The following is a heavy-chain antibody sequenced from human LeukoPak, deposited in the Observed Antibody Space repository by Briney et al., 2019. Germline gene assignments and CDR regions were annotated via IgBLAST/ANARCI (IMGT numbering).Heavy chain of an antibody. CDR2: IYYSGST. J-gene: IGHJ5*02. CDR1: GGSISSHY. D-gene: IGHD5-24*01. CDR3: ATSPGEWMATIA. V-gene: IGHV4-59*11. Sequence: SETLSLTCTVSGGSISSHYWSWIRQPPGKGLEWIGYIYYSGSTNYNPSLKSRVTISVDTSKNQFSLKLSSVTAADTAVDYCATSPGEWMATIAWGQGTLVTVSS.